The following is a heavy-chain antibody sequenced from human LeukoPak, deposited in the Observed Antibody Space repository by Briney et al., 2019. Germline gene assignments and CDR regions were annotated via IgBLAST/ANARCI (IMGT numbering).Heavy chain of an antibody. Sequence: SETLSLTCTVSGGSISSSSYYWGWIRQPPGKGLEWIGSIYYSGSTYYNPSLKSRVTMSVDTSKNQFSLKLSSVTAADTAVYYCARADRLYSSSWYEGVFDYWGQGTLVTVSS. J-gene: IGHJ4*02. V-gene: IGHV4-39*07. CDR2: IYYSGST. CDR3: ARADRLYSSSWYEGVFDY. CDR1: GGSISSSSYY. D-gene: IGHD6-13*01.